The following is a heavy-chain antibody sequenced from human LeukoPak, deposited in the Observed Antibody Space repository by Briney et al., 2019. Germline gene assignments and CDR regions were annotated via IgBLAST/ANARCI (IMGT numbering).Heavy chain of an antibody. V-gene: IGHV1-69*05. CDR3: ARSGCSSTSCRYYYYYMDV. Sequence: SVKVSCKASGGTFSSYAISWVRQAPGQGLEWMGGIIPIFCTANYAQKFQGRVKITTDESTSTAYMELSSLRSEDTAVSYCARSGCSSTSCRYYYYYMDVWGKGTTVTVSS. J-gene: IGHJ6*03. CDR2: IIPIFCTA. D-gene: IGHD2-2*01. CDR1: GGTFSSYA.